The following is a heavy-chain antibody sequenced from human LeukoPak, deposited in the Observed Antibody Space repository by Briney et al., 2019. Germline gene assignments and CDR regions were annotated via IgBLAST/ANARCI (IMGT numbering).Heavy chain of an antibody. V-gene: IGHV3-66*02. CDR2: FYRGIST. CDR1: GFTVSSNY. CDR3: ARYYDSSGYTKGAFDI. J-gene: IGHJ3*02. Sequence: SGGSLRLSCAASGFTVSSNYMSWVRQAPGKGLEWVSSFYRGISTYYADSVKGRFTTSRDHSKNTVYLQMDSLRPEDTAVYYCARYYDSSGYTKGAFDIWGQGTMVTVS. D-gene: IGHD3-22*01.